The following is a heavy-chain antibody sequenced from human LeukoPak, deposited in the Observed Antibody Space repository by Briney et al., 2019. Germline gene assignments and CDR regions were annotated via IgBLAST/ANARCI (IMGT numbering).Heavy chain of an antibody. V-gene: IGHV4-39*07. Sequence: SETLSLTCTVSGGSISSSSYYWGWIRQPPGKGLEWIGSIYYSGSTYYNPSLKSRVTISVDTSKNQFSLKLSSVTAADTAVYYCARTGNSDYFDYWGQGTLVTVSS. D-gene: IGHD1-1*01. CDR1: GGSISSSSYY. J-gene: IGHJ4*02. CDR3: ARTGNSDYFDY. CDR2: IYYSGST.